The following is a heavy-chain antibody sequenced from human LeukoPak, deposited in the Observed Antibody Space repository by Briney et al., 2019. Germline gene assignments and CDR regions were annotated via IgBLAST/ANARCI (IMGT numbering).Heavy chain of an antibody. Sequence: PSETLSLTCTVSGGSTSRGGYYWSWIRQHPGKGLEWIGYISYSGSTYYNPSLKSRINISVDTSKNQFSLRLSSVTAAGTAVYYCARVGSTVPTFGRIDYWGQGTLVTVTS. CDR3: ARVGSTVPTFGRIDY. J-gene: IGHJ4*02. V-gene: IGHV4-31*03. CDR2: ISYSGST. D-gene: IGHD4-17*01. CDR1: GGSTSRGGYY.